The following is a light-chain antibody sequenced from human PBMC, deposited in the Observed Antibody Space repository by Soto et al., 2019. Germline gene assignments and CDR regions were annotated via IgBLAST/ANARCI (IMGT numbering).Light chain of an antibody. Sequence: QSVLTQPASVSGSPGQSITISCTGTSSDVVGYNYVSWYQQHPGKAPKLMIYDVSNRPSGVSNRFSGSKSGNTASLTISGLQAEDEADFYCCSYRRNSSTLYVFGTGTKVTIL. CDR1: SSDVVGYNY. CDR2: DVS. V-gene: IGLV2-14*01. J-gene: IGLJ1*01. CDR3: CSYRRNSSTLYV.